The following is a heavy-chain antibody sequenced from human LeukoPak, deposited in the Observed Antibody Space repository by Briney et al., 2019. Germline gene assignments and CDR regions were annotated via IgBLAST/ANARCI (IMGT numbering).Heavy chain of an antibody. J-gene: IGHJ4*02. CDR1: GFTFSTYW. D-gene: IGHD6-6*01. V-gene: IGHV3-7*01. CDR3: AAQLARGVDY. CDR2: IKQDGSEK. Sequence: GGSLRLSCTASGFTFSTYWMSWVRQAPGKGLEWVATIKQDGSEKYYVDSVKGRFSISRDNAKNSLYLQMNSLRAEDTGVYYCAAQLARGVDYWGQGTLVTVSS.